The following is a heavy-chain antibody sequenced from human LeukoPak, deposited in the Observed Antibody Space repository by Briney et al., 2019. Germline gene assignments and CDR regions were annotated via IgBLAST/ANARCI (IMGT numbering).Heavy chain of an antibody. CDR1: GGSISGGGYY. D-gene: IGHD2-2*01. CDR2: IYYSGST. CDR3: ARGYCSSTSCYAWNAFDI. V-gene: IGHV4-31*03. J-gene: IGHJ3*02. Sequence: PSQTLSLTCTVSGGSISGGGYYWSWIRQHPGKGLEWIGYIYYSGSTYYNPSLKSRVTISVDTSKNQFSLKLSTVTAADTAVYYCARGYCSSTSCYAWNAFDIWGQGTMVTVSS.